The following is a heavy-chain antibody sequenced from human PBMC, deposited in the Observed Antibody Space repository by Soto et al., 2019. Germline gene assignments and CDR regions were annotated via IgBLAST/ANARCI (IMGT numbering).Heavy chain of an antibody. D-gene: IGHD3-3*01. CDR2: ISAYNGNT. V-gene: IGHV1-18*01. J-gene: IGHJ4*02. CDR1: GYTFTSYG. CDR3: ARDLADEWSGYFDY. Sequence: EASVKVSCKASGYTFTSYGISWVRQAPGQGLEWMGWISAYNGNTNYAQKLQGRVTMTTDTSTSTAYMELRSLRSDDTAVYYCARDLADEWSGYFDYWGQGTLVTVSS.